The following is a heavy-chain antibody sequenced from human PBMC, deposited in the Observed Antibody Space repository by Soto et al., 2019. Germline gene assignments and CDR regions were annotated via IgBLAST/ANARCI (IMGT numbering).Heavy chain of an antibody. CDR2: ISGYNGNT. J-gene: IGHJ6*02. V-gene: IGHV1-18*01. D-gene: IGHD2-2*01. CDR3: ARAERHSTSWYAMDV. Sequence: QAQLVQSGAEVKKPGASVKVSCKASGYIFSTYGITWVRHAPGQGLEWMGWISGYNGNTDDGQKLQGRVSMTIETSTSTAYMELRSLRADDTAVYYCARAERHSTSWYAMDVWGQGTTVIVSS. CDR1: GYIFSTYG.